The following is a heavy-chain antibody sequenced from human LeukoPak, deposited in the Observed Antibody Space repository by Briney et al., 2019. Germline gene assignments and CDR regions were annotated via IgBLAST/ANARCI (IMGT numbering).Heavy chain of an antibody. Sequence: PSQTLSLTCTVSGGSISSDGYYWSWIRQHPGKGLEWIGYINYSGSTYYNPSLKSRVTISVDTSKNQFSLKLSSVTAADTAVYYCAREARGDFWSSPWFDPWGQGTLVTVSS. D-gene: IGHD3-3*01. CDR3: AREARGDFWSSPWFDP. V-gene: IGHV4-31*03. CDR1: GGSISSDGYY. CDR2: INYSGST. J-gene: IGHJ5*02.